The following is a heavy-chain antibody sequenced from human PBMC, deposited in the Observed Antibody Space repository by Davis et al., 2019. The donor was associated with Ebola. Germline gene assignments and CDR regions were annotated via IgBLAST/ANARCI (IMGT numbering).Heavy chain of an antibody. V-gene: IGHV4-59*02. Sequence: PGGSLRLSCVGSGFSVSDNYMNWVRQAPGKGLEWIGYIEYSGRTEYIPSLNSRVTISVATSKNQFSLKLSSVTAADTAVYYCARGVYGAYFDYWGQGTLVTVSS. CDR3: ARGVYGAYFDY. CDR1: GFSVSDNY. CDR2: IEYSGRT. D-gene: IGHD4-17*01. J-gene: IGHJ4*02.